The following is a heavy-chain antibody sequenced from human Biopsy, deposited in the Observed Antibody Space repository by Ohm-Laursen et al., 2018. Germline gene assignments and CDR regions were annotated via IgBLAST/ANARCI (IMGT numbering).Heavy chain of an antibody. CDR3: ARNTGWYGDLYYFDY. CDR1: GYSFTSYY. CDR2: INPSGSTT. Sequence: ASVKASCKVSGYSFTSYYMHWARQAPGQGLEWMGMINPSGSTTSYLQIFQGRVTMTRDTSKSTVYMELSSLRSADTAVYFCARNTGWYGDLYYFDYWGQGTLVTVSS. J-gene: IGHJ4*02. D-gene: IGHD6-19*01. V-gene: IGHV1-46*01.